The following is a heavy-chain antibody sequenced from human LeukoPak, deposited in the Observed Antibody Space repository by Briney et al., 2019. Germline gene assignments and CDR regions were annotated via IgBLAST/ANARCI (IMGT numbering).Heavy chain of an antibody. Sequence: ASAKVSCKASGYDFTNYAIHWVRQAPGQRLEWMGWINAGNGNTKYSQKFQGRVTLTRDTSANTAYMELSSLRSEDTAVYYCARGRGNSGYDWPYFDFWGQGTLVTVSS. CDR2: INAGNGNT. D-gene: IGHD5-12*01. J-gene: IGHJ4*02. CDR1: GYDFTNYA. V-gene: IGHV1-3*01. CDR3: ARGRGNSGYDWPYFDF.